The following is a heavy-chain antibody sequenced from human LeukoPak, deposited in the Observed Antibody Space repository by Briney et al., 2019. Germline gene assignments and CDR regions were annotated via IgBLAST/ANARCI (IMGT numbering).Heavy chain of an antibody. CDR3: ARGLRAARLAS. D-gene: IGHD6-6*01. CDR2: MNESGGT. V-gene: IGHV4-34*01. CDR1: GGSFSGYY. J-gene: IGHJ5*02. Sequence: SETLSLTCAVSGGSFSGYYWSWIRQPPGKGLEWIGEMNESGGTTYNPSLKSRVTMSVDPSKSQLSLKLTSVTAADTAVYYCARGLRAARLASWGQGTLVTVSS.